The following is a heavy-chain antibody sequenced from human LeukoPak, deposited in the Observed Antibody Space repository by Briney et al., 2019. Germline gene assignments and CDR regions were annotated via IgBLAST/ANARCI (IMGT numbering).Heavy chain of an antibody. CDR2: IYTSGST. J-gene: IGHJ4*02. D-gene: IGHD6-19*01. CDR1: GGSISSGSYY. Sequence: SETLSLTCTVSGGSISSGSYYWSWIRQPAGKGLEWIGRIYTSGSTNYNPSLKSRVTISVDTSKNQFSLKLSSVTAADTAVYYCARDLRAVAAPGYWGQGTLVTVSS. CDR3: ARDLRAVAAPGY. V-gene: IGHV4-61*02.